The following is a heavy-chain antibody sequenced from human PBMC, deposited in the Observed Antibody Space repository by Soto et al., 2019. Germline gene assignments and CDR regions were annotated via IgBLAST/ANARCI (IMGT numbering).Heavy chain of an antibody. CDR3: ARVEDFYDFYGMDV. J-gene: IGHJ6*02. V-gene: IGHV3-48*03. CDR1: GFSFSSHE. Sequence: GGSLRLSCTASGFSFSSHEMNWVRQAPGKGLEWVAYISGSGNTIHYADSVEGRFTISRDNAKNSLYLQMNSLRAEDTALYYCARVEDFYDFYGMDVWGQGTTVTVSS. D-gene: IGHD3-10*01. CDR2: ISGSGNTI.